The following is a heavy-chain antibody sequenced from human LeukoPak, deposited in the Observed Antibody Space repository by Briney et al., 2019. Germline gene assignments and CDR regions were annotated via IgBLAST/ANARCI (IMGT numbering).Heavy chain of an antibody. D-gene: IGHD6-13*01. CDR2: ISTSGRAT. CDR3: AKDRGSSSWYVDY. Sequence: GGALRLSCAASGVSFSTYAMTWVRQAPEKGLQWVSTISTSGRATYYADSVEGRFTISRDNSKNTLYLQMNSLRVEDTAVYYCAKDRGSSSWYVDYWGQGTPVTVSS. V-gene: IGHV3-23*01. CDR1: GVSFSTYA. J-gene: IGHJ4*02.